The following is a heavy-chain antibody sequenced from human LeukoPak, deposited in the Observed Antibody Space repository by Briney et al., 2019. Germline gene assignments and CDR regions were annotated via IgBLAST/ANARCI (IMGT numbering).Heavy chain of an antibody. CDR3: ARAAPGTSRDY. V-gene: IGHV3-7*04. CDR2: IKHDGSEM. J-gene: IGHJ4*02. Sequence: GGSLRLSCAASGFTFSDYWMSWVRQAPGKGLEWVADIKHDGSEMFYVDSVKGRFTISRGNAENSLYLQMNSLRVEDTAVYYCARAAPGTSRDYWGQGTLVTVSS. CDR1: GFTFSDYW. D-gene: IGHD6-13*01.